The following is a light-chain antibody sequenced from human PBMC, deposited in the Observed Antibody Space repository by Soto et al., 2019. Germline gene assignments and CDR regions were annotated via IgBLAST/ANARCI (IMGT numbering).Light chain of an antibody. CDR3: QQDNTDFPYT. CDR2: HAS. V-gene: IGKV1-5*03. J-gene: IGKJ2*01. Sequence: IQMTQSPSTLSASVGDRVTISCRASQSVTNWLAWYQQRPARAPKVLIYHASNLQDGVPSRLSSGGSRRTFTLLINSLQPDDSATYYCQQDNTDFPYTFGQGTRLEIK. CDR1: QSVTNW.